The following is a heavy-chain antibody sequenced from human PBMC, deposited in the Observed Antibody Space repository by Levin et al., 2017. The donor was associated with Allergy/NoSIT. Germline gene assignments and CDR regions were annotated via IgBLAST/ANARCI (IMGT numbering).Heavy chain of an antibody. Sequence: ASVKVSCKASGGTFSSFSISWVRQAPGQGLEWMGRIIPVLDITNYAQKFQGRVTFTADTSTSTASMELSSVRSEDTAVYYCASPNPGHGYLYGMDVWGQGTTVTVAS. CDR1: GGTFSSFS. D-gene: IGHD1-1*01. CDR3: ASPNPGHGYLYGMDV. CDR2: IIPVLDIT. V-gene: IGHV1-69*10. J-gene: IGHJ6*02.